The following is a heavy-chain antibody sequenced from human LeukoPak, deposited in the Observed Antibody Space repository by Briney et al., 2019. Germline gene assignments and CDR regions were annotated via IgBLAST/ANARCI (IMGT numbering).Heavy chain of an antibody. CDR3: TTGPDTAMAEFDY. V-gene: IGHV3-15*01. Sequence: GGSLRLSCAAPGFTFSNAWMSWVRQAPGKGLEWVGRIKSKTDGGATDYAAPVKGRFTISRDDPKNTLYLQMNSLKTEDTAVYYCTTGPDTAMAEFDYWGQGTLVTVSS. D-gene: IGHD5-18*01. CDR2: IKSKTDGGAT. CDR1: GFTFSNAW. J-gene: IGHJ4*02.